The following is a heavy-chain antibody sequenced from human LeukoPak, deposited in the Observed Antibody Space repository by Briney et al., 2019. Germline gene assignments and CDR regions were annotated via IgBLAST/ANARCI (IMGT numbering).Heavy chain of an antibody. D-gene: IGHD1-7*01. CDR1: GGTFSRYA. J-gene: IGHJ4*02. CDR2: IIPIFGTA. Sequence: SVKVSCKASGGTFSRYAISWVRQAPGQGLEWMGGIIPIFGTANYAQKFQGRVTITADKSTSTAYMELSSLRSEDTAVYYCAREEVDYNWNYDPDYWGQGTLVTVSS. V-gene: IGHV1-69*06. CDR3: AREEVDYNWNYDPDY.